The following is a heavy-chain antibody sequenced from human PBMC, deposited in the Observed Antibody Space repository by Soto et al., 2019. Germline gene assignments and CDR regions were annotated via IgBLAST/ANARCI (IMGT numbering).Heavy chain of an antibody. CDR2: IYHSGST. Sequence: SETLSLTCAVSGGSISSSNWWSWVRQPPGKGLEWIGEIYHSGSTNYNPSLKSRATISVDKSKNQFSLKLSSVTAADTAVYYCARAELVSGSYYYGMDVWGQGTTVTVSS. J-gene: IGHJ6*02. V-gene: IGHV4-4*02. CDR1: GGSISSSNW. D-gene: IGHD3-22*01. CDR3: ARAELVSGSYYYGMDV.